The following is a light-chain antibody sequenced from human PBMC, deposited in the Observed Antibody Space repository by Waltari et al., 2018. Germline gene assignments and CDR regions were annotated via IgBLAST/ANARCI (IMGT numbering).Light chain of an antibody. Sequence: DIQMTQSPSTLSASVGDSVTITCRASQSISSWLAWYQQKPGKAPKLLIYKASSLESGVPSRFSGSGSGTEFTLTISSLQPDDFATYYCQQYNSYSCTFGQGTKVEIK. CDR2: KAS. V-gene: IGKV1-5*03. CDR1: QSISSW. CDR3: QQYNSYSCT. J-gene: IGKJ1*01.